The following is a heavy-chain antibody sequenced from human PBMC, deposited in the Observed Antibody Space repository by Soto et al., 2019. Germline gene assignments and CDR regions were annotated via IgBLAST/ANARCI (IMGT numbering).Heavy chain of an antibody. Sequence: QVQLVESGGGVVQPGRSLRLSCAASGFTFSSYGMHWVRQAPGKGLGWVAVISYDGSNKYYADSVKGRFTISRDNSKNTLYLQMNSLRAEDTAVYYCANGYCSSTSCPSPKSDVWGKGTTVTVSS. V-gene: IGHV3-30*18. J-gene: IGHJ6*04. CDR2: ISYDGSNK. CDR1: GFTFSSYG. CDR3: ANGYCSSTSCPSPKSDV. D-gene: IGHD2-2*03.